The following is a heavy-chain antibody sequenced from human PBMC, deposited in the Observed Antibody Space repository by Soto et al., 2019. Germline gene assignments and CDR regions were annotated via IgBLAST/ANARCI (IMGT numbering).Heavy chain of an antibody. D-gene: IGHD3-10*01. CDR1: GYTFSKYW. V-gene: IGHV5-51*01. J-gene: IGHJ4*02. Sequence: GESLKISCXGSGYTFSKYWIGWVRQTGGKGLEWMGMIYPGDSDARYSPSFEGQVTFSADKSINTAYLQWNSLKASDTAMYYCARQGGEYNTMADYWGQGTLVTVSS. CDR2: IYPGDSDA. CDR3: ARQGGEYNTMADY.